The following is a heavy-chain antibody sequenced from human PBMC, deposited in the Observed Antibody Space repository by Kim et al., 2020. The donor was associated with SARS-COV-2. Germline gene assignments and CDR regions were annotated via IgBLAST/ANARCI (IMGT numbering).Heavy chain of an antibody. J-gene: IGHJ4*02. CDR1: GFTFNNAW. D-gene: IGHD3-10*01. Sequence: GGSLRLSCVASGFTFNNAWMSWVRQAPGRGLELVGHIQRKTDGETIDYAAAVKDRFNISRDDSKNTLYLLMNSLKIEDTAVYYCATVGRVYWGQGTLVSV. CDR3: ATVGRVY. V-gene: IGHV3-15*01. CDR2: IQRKTDGETI.